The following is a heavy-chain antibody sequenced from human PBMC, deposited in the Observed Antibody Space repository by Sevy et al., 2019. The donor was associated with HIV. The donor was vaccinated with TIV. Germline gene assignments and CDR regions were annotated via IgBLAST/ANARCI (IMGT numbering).Heavy chain of an antibody. Sequence: GGSLRLSCAASGFTFSSYAMHWVRQAPGKGLEWVAVISYDGSNKYYADSVKGRFTISRDNSKNTLYLQMNSLRAEDTAVYYCARILESGYQLDYWGQGTLVTVSS. V-gene: IGHV3-30*04. J-gene: IGHJ4*02. D-gene: IGHD3-22*01. CDR2: ISYDGSNK. CDR1: GFTFSSYA. CDR3: ARILESGYQLDY.